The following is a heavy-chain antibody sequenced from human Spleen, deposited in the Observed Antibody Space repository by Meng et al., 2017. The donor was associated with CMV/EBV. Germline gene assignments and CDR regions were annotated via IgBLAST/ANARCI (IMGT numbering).Heavy chain of an antibody. CDR1: FNSHG. CDR2: ISSYNTNT. V-gene: IGHV1-18*01. Sequence: FNSHGITWVRQSPGQGLEWVGWISSYNTNTNYAQKFLGRVTLTTDTSTSIAYMELRSLRSDDTAVYYCATIAYCGGDCYQVHPLYDHWGQGTLVTVSS. CDR3: ATIAYCGGDCYQVHPLYDH. D-gene: IGHD2-21*01. J-gene: IGHJ5*02.